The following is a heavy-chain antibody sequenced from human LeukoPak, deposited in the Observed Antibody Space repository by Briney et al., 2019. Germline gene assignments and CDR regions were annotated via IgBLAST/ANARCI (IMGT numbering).Heavy chain of an antibody. J-gene: IGHJ6*03. CDR1: GFTFSTSG. CDR3: AKEPSSGYYQRTPDYYMDV. Sequence: GKSLRLSCAASGFTFSTSGMHWVRQAPGKGLEWVAFIRYDGSNKYYADSVKGRFTISRDNSKNTLYLRMNSLRAEDTAVYYCAKEPSSGYYQRTPDYYMDVWGKGTTVTISS. V-gene: IGHV3-30*02. CDR2: IRYDGSNK. D-gene: IGHD3-22*01.